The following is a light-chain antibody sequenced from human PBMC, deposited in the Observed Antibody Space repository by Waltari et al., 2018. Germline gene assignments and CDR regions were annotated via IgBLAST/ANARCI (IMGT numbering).Light chain of an antibody. CDR2: QNT. Sequence: SVLTQPPSVSGAPGQRVTISCTGSRSNIGAGSEVHWYKHLPGQAPKRVIFQNTVRPIGFPDCFSVSRSGTSTSLTITRLQAEDEAHYYCQSFDNGLRGVVFGGGTKLTVL. CDR3: QSFDNGLRGVV. V-gene: IGLV1-40*01. CDR1: RSNIGAGSE. J-gene: IGLJ2*01.